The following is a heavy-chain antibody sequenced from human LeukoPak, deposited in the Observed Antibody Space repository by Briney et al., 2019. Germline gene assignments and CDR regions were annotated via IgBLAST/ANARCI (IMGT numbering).Heavy chain of an antibody. Sequence: GGSLRLSCAASGFTFSNYWMSWVRQAPGKGLEWVANIKEDGTEKYYVDSVKGRFTISRDNAKNSLYLQMNSLRAEDTAVYYCAKVLLPVEYYYYYMDVWGKGTTVTVSS. V-gene: IGHV3-7*01. CDR2: IKEDGTEK. D-gene: IGHD1-1*01. CDR3: AKVLLPVEYYYYYMDV. J-gene: IGHJ6*03. CDR1: GFTFSNYW.